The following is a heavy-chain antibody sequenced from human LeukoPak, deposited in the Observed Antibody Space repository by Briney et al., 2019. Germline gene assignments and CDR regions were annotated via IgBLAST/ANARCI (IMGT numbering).Heavy chain of an antibody. CDR1: GYSFTSYW. CDR2: IYPGDSDT. J-gene: IGHJ4*02. V-gene: IGHV5-51*01. CDR3: AKDRGDGGNRNGFFDY. Sequence: GESLKISCKGSGYSFTSYWIGWARQMPGKGLEWMGIIYPGDSDTRYSPSFQGQVTISADKSISTAYLQWSSLRAEDTAVYYCAKDRGDGGNRNGFFDYWGQGTLVTVSS. D-gene: IGHD1-14*01.